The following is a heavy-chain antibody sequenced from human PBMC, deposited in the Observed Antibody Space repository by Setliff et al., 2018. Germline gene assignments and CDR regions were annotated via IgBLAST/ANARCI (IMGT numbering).Heavy chain of an antibody. J-gene: IGHJ3*02. D-gene: IGHD3-3*01. CDR3: ARGKTFFGAFIRAFDI. Sequence: PSETQSLTCSVSGGSIDSHYWSWIRQPPGKGLEWIGSIYYSGNTNYNPSLKSRVTISIDTSKNQFSLKLSSVTAADTAVYHCARGKTFFGAFIRAFDIWGQGRMVTVSS. CDR2: IYYSGNT. V-gene: IGHV4-59*11. CDR1: GGSIDSHY.